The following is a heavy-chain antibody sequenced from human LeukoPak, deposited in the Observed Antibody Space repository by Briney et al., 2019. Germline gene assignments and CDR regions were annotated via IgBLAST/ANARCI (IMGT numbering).Heavy chain of an antibody. CDR3: ARAVVGAHFDY. V-gene: IGHV4-59*01. CDR2: IYYSGST. Sequence: PSETLSLTCTVSGGSISSYYWSWIRQPPGKGLEWIGYIYYSGSTNYNPSLKSRVTISVDTSKNQFSLNLSSVTAADTAVYYCARAVVGAHFDYWGQGTLVTVSP. D-gene: IGHD1-26*01. J-gene: IGHJ4*02. CDR1: GGSISSYY.